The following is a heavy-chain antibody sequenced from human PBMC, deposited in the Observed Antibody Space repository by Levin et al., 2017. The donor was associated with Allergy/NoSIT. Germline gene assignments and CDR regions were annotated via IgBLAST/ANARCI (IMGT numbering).Heavy chain of an antibody. V-gene: IGHV4-28*01. CDR3: ARMARSHHFDN. J-gene: IGHJ4*02. Sequence: SQTLSLTCSVSGSSIPNFIWWGWIRQPPGKGLEWIGYIYHNGATQYNPSLKSRATLSVDSSKNQIFLSLSSLTAVDTAVYYCARMARSHHFDNWGQGTLVAVS. CDR1: GSSIPNFIW. CDR2: IYHNGAT.